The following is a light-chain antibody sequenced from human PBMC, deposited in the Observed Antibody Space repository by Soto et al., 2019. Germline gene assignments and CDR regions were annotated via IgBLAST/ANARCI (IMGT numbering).Light chain of an antibody. CDR3: HQYNNWPPYT. Sequence: EIVMTQSPATLSVSPGERATLSCRASQSVSSNLACYQQKPGQAPTLLIYGASTRATGIPARFSGSGSGTEFTLTISSLQSEDFAVYYCHQYNNWPPYTFGQGTKLEIK. CDR2: GAS. V-gene: IGKV3-15*01. J-gene: IGKJ2*01. CDR1: QSVSSN.